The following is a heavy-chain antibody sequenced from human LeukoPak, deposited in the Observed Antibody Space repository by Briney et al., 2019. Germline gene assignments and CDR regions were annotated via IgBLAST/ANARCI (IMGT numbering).Heavy chain of an antibody. CDR2: IGGRGTIT. V-gene: IGHV3-23*01. Sequence: PGGSLRLSCAASGFTFISYAMSWVRQAPGKGLEWVSAIGGRGTITYYADSVKGRFTISKDNSKNTLYLQMNSLRAEDTAVYYCAKDDDYVEYGYYFDFWGQGTLVTVSS. D-gene: IGHD4-17*01. CDR1: GFTFISYA. CDR3: AKDDDYVEYGYYFDF. J-gene: IGHJ4*02.